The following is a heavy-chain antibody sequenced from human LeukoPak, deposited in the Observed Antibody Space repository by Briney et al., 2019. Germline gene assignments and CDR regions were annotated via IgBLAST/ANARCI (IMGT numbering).Heavy chain of an antibody. CDR3: AINDGSGSYYKSDF. CDR2: IDQSGGT. CDR1: GVSISNNY. D-gene: IGHD3-10*01. V-gene: IGHV4-34*01. J-gene: IGHJ4*02. Sequence: SETLSFTSTVYGVSISNNYWSWVRPPPGNGPEWIGEIDQSGGTNYNPSLKSRVTISIDTSKNQFSLKMTSVTAADTAVYYCAINDGSGSYYKSDFWGQGTLVTVSS.